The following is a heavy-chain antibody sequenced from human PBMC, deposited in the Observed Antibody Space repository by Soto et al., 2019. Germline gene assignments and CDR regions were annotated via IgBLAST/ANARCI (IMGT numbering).Heavy chain of an antibody. J-gene: IGHJ6*02. CDR1: GYSFTSYW. D-gene: IGHD3-10*01. V-gene: IGHV5-51*01. Sequence: GESLKISCKGSGYSFTSYWIGWVRQMPGKGLEWMGIIYPGDSDTRYSPSFQGQVTISADKSISTAYLQWSSLKASDTAMYYCARLLLLFGESTNPHYGMDVCGQGTTVTVSS. CDR3: ARLLLLFGESTNPHYGMDV. CDR2: IYPGDSDT.